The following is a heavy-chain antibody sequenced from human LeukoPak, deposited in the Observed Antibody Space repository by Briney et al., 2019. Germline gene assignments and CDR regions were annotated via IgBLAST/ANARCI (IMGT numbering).Heavy chain of an antibody. V-gene: IGHV5-51*01. D-gene: IGHD6-19*01. CDR3: ARQGLDKAGHLDY. CDR2: IYPDDSDT. CDR1: GYSFTNYW. Sequence: GESLKISCKGSGYSFTNYWIGWVRRMPGKGLEWRGIIYPDDSDTRYSPSFRGQVTISADKSISTIYLQWSSLKASDTAIYYCARQGLDKAGHLDYWGQGTLVTVSS. J-gene: IGHJ4*02.